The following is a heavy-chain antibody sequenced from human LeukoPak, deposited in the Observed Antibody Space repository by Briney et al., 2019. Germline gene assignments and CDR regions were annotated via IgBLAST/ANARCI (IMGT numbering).Heavy chain of an antibody. D-gene: IGHD2-15*01. CDR1: GYTLTELS. V-gene: IGHV1-24*01. Sequence: ASAKVSCKVSGYTLTELSMHWVRQAPGKGLEWMGGFDPEDGETIYAQKFQGRVTMTEDTSTDTAYMELSSLRSEDTAVYYCARGYCSGGSCFGFDPWGQGTLVTVSS. CDR2: FDPEDGET. J-gene: IGHJ5*02. CDR3: ARGYCSGGSCFGFDP.